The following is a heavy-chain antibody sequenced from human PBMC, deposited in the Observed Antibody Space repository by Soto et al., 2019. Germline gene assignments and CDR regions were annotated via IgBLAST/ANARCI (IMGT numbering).Heavy chain of an antibody. J-gene: IGHJ4*02. Sequence: PGGSLRLSCAASGFTFSLYAIHWVRQAPGKGLEWVAAIWGDGSDKKYADSVKGRFTVSRDNSKNTLFLQMNSLRAEDTAIYYCAKGGSYYYDSSGYYANWGQGTLVTVS. CDR1: GFTFSLYA. CDR2: IWGDGSDK. CDR3: AKGGSYYYDSSGYYAN. V-gene: IGHV3-33*06. D-gene: IGHD3-22*01.